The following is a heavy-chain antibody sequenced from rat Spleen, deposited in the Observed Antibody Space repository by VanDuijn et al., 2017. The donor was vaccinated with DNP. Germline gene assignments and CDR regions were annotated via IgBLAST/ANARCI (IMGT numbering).Heavy chain of an antibody. V-gene: IGHV5-22*01. CDR1: GFTFSDYY. CDR3: VRPHHYAGSYPRY. CDR2: ISYDGGST. D-gene: IGHD1-12*02. J-gene: IGHJ2*01. Sequence: EVQLVESGGGLVQPGRSLRLSCVASGFTFSDYYMAWVRQAPTKGLEWVAYISYDGGSTSYGDSVKGRFTISRDNAKSTLYLKMNSLRSEDMATYFCVRPHHYAGSYPRYWGQGVVVTVSS.